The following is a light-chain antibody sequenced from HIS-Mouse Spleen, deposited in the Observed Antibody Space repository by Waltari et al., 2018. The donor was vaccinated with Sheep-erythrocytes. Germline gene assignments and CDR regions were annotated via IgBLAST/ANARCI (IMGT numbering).Light chain of an antibody. CDR1: TLAAKY. CDR2: QDS. CDR3: QAWDSSTEV. V-gene: IGLV3-1*01. J-gene: IGLJ2*01. Sequence: SYELTQPPSVSLSPAQTASITCPGDTLAAKYACWYQQTPGQSPVLVIYQDSKRPSGIPERFSGSNSGNTATLTISGTQAMDEADYYCQAWDSSTEVFGGGTKLTVL.